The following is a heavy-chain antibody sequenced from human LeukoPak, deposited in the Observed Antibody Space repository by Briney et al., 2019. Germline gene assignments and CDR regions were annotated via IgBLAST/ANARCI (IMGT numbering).Heavy chain of an antibody. Sequence: SETLSLTCAVYGGSFSGYYWSWIRQPPGKGLEWIGEINHSGSTYYNPSLKSRVTISIDTSKNQFSLNLSSVTAADTAVYYCVRCDFGAGSYSPHFDSWGQGTLVTVSS. D-gene: IGHD3-10*01. CDR2: INHSGST. V-gene: IGHV4-34*01. J-gene: IGHJ4*02. CDR3: VRCDFGAGSYSPHFDS. CDR1: GGSFSGYY.